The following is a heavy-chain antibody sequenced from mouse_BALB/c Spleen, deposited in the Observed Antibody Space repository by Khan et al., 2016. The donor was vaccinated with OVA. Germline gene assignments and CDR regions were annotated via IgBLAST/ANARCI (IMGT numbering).Heavy chain of an antibody. V-gene: IGHV1-7*01. J-gene: IGHJ3*01. CDR2: INPSTDYT. Sequence: VQLVESGAELAKPGASVKMSCKASDYTFTNYWMHWVKQRPGQGLEWIGYINPSTDYTEYTQKFKDKATLTADKSSSTAYMQLSSLTSEDSAVYYCVNHGSSSAWFAYWGQGTLVTVSA. CDR1: DYTFTNYW. CDR3: VNHGSSSAWFAY. D-gene: IGHD1-1*01.